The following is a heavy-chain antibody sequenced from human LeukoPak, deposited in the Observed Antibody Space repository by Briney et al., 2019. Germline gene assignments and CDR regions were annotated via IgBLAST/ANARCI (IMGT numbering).Heavy chain of an antibody. CDR1: GYTFTSYD. CDR2: MNPNTGNT. CDR3: ARANDILTGRGQNYYYYHMDV. V-gene: IGHV1-8*01. J-gene: IGHJ6*03. Sequence: GASVKVSCKASGYTFTSYDINWVRQATGQGLEWMGWMNPNTGNTGYAQKFQGRVTMTRDTSISTAYMELSSLRSDDTAVYYCARANDILTGRGQNYYYYHMDVWGKGTTVTISS. D-gene: IGHD3-9*01.